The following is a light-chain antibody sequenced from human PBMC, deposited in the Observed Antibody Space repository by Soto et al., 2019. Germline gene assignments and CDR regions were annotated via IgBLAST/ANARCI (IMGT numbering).Light chain of an antibody. Sequence: QSVLTQPASVSGSPGQSITISCTGTSSDVGAYNYVSWYQQHPGKAPKLMIYDVNIRPSGVSNRFSGSKSGNTASLTISGLQAEDEADYYCTSWTTSTTINFGGGTKLTVL. V-gene: IGLV2-14*01. CDR2: DVN. CDR3: TSWTTSTTIN. J-gene: IGLJ2*01. CDR1: SSDVGAYNY.